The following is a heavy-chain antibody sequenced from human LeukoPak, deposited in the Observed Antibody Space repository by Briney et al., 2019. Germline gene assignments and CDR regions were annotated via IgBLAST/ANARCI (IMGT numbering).Heavy chain of an antibody. Sequence: SEILSLTCAVYGGSFIGYYWSWIRQPPGKGLEWIGEINHSGSTNYNPSLKSRVTISVDTSKNQFSLKLSSVTAADTAVYYCASSLHYFDYWGQGTLVTVSS. CDR2: INHSGST. V-gene: IGHV4-34*01. CDR3: ASSLHYFDY. J-gene: IGHJ4*02. CDR1: GGSFIGYY.